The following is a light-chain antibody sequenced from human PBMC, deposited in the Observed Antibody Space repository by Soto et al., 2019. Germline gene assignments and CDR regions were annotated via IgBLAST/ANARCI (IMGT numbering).Light chain of an antibody. CDR2: GNK. CDR1: SSDIGADYD. CDR3: QSFDTRLNTVI. V-gene: IGLV1-40*01. J-gene: IGLJ2*01. Sequence: QSAVTQPPSVSGAPGQRVTISCTGSSSDIGADYDVHWYQQFPGRAPKLLIYGNKNRPSGVPDRFSGSKSGTSASLDITGLQAEDEADYYCQSFDTRLNTVIFGGGTKLTVL.